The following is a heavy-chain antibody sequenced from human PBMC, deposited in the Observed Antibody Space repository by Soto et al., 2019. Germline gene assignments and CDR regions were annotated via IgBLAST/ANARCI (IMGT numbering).Heavy chain of an antibody. D-gene: IGHD3-10*01. J-gene: IGHJ2*01. Sequence: QITLKESGPTLVKPTQTLTLTCTFSGFSLSTSGVGVGWIRQPPGKALECLALIYWDDDKGYSPSPKSRLTITTDTSNNQVALTMTNMDPVDTATDYCAHRRPGSYNHWYFDLWCRGSLVTVSS. V-gene: IGHV2-5*02. CDR1: GFSLSTSGVG. CDR2: IYWDDDK. CDR3: AHRRPGSYNHWYFDL.